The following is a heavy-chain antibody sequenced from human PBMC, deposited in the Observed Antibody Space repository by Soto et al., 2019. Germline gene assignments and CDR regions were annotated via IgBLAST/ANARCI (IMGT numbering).Heavy chain of an antibody. D-gene: IGHD1-1*01. CDR1: GFTFSSYW. CDR2: INPDGTST. CDR3: TRDPPGTGIDY. V-gene: IGHV3-74*01. J-gene: IGHJ4*02. Sequence: GGSLRLSCAVSGFTFSSYWMYWVRQAPGKGLVWVSRINPDGTSTSYADSVKGRFTISRDNAKNTLYLQMISLRAADTAVYYCTRDPPGTGIDYWGQGTLVTVSS.